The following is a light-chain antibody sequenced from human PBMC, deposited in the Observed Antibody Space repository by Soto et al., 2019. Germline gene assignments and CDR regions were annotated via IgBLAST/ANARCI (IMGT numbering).Light chain of an antibody. CDR2: SNN. J-gene: IGLJ2*01. CDR1: TSNIGSNN. Sequence: QSVLTQPPSASGTPGVRVTISCSGSTSNIGSNNVNWYQQLPGTAPKLLIYSNNQRPSGVPDRFSASNSGTSASLAVSGLQSEDEADYHCAAWDDSLDGVIFGGGTQLTVL. V-gene: IGLV1-44*01. CDR3: AAWDDSLDGVI.